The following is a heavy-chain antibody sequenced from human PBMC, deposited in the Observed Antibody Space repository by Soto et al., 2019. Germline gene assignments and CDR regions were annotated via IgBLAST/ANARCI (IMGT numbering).Heavy chain of an antibody. CDR1: ESIFRGYG. V-gene: IGHV3-33*01. D-gene: IGHD3-10*02. Sequence: QVQMVESGGGVAQPGGSLRLSCAVSESIFRGYGMHWVRQAPGKGLEWVAIIRFDGSNIHYADYVMGRFTISRDNSKNMLYLEMNNLRVEDTAVYYCARDGVGVTTFWGFLDYWGQGTLVTVSA. CDR2: IRFDGSNI. CDR3: ARDGVGVTTFWGFLDY. J-gene: IGHJ4*02.